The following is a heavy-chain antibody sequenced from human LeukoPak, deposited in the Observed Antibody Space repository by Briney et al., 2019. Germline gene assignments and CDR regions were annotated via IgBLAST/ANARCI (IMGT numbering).Heavy chain of an antibody. CDR1: GYSISSGYY. CDR2: IYHSGST. CDR3: ARHMIVVVTYDAFDI. Sequence: SETLSLTCTVSGYSISSGYYWGWIRQPAGNGLEWIGSIYHSGSTYYNPSLKSRVTISVDTSKNQFSLKLSSVTAADTAVYYCARHMIVVVTYDAFDIWGQGTMVTVSS. D-gene: IGHD3-22*01. V-gene: IGHV4-38-2*02. J-gene: IGHJ3*02.